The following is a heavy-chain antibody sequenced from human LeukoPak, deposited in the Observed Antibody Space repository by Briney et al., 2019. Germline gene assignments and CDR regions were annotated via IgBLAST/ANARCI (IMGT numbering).Heavy chain of an antibody. CDR3: ARVASSGYYYNPKYYYGMDV. D-gene: IGHD3-22*01. Sequence: SETLSLTCAVYGGSFSGYYWSWIRQPPGKGLEWIGEINHSGSTNYNPSLKSRVTISVDTSKNQFSLKLSSVTAADTAVYYCARVASSGYYYNPKYYYGMDVWGQGTTVTVSS. CDR2: INHSGST. J-gene: IGHJ6*02. CDR1: GGSFSGYY. V-gene: IGHV4-34*01.